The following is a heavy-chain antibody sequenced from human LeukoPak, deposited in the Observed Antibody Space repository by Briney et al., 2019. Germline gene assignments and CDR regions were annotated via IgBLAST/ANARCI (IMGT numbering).Heavy chain of an antibody. V-gene: IGHV1-18*01. D-gene: IGHD2-15*01. J-gene: IGHJ4*02. Sequence: ASVKVSCKASGYTFTSYGISWVRQAPGQGLEWMGWISTYNGNTNYARNLQGRVTMTTDTSTSTVYMELRSLRSDDTAVYYCARDCSGGSCYSAYWGQGTLVTVSS. CDR2: ISTYNGNT. CDR3: ARDCSGGSCYSAY. CDR1: GYTFTSYG.